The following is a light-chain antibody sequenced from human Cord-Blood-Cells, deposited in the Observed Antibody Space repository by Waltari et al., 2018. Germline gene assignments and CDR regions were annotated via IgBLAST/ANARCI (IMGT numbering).Light chain of an antibody. CDR1: SSDVGGYNY. V-gene: IGLV2-11*01. Sequence: QSALTQPRSVSGSPGQSVTLSCTGTSSDVGGYNYVSWYQQHPGKAPTLMIYDVSKRPSGVPDRFAGSKSGNTASLTISGLQAEDEADYYCCSYAGSYNWVFGGGTKLTVL. J-gene: IGLJ3*02. CDR2: DVS. CDR3: CSYAGSYNWV.